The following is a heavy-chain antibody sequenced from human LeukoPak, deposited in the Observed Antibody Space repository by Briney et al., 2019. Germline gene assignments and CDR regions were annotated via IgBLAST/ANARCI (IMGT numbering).Heavy chain of an antibody. CDR3: ARGMSPPAMVARPFYYGMDV. Sequence: LRASVKVSCKASGGTFSSYAISWVRQAPGRGLEWMGGIIPIFGTANYAQKFQGRVTMTRDTSTSTVYMELSSLRSEDTAVYYCARGMSPPAMVARPFYYGMDVWGQGTTVTVSS. CDR1: GGTFSSYA. V-gene: IGHV1-69*05. J-gene: IGHJ6*02. D-gene: IGHD5-18*01. CDR2: IIPIFGTA.